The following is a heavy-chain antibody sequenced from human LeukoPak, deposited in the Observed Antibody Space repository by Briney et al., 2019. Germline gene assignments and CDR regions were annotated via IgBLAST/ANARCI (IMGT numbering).Heavy chain of an antibody. CDR2: IYYSGST. V-gene: IGHV4-39*01. CDR1: GGSISSSSYY. D-gene: IGHD3-10*01. CDR3: ARLKGSGSRHREK. J-gene: IGHJ4*02. Sequence: SETLSLTRNVSGGSISSSSYYWGWIRQPPGKGLEWIGSIYYSGSTYYNPSLKSRVTISVDTSKNQFSLKLSSVTAADTAVYYCARLKGSGSRHREKWGQGALVTVSS.